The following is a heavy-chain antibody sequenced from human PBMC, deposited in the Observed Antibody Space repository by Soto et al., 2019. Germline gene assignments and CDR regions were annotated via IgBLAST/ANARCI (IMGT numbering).Heavy chain of an antibody. CDR2: IKRDGSEK. Sequence: GRSLRLSCVASGFTFRSNWMSWVRQAPGKGLEWVANIKRDGSEKYYVDSVKGRFTISRDNAKNTLYLQMNSLRADDTAVYYCASLEWEASGYADYWGQGTLVTVSS. V-gene: IGHV3-7*03. D-gene: IGHD3-3*01. J-gene: IGHJ4*02. CDR3: ASLEWEASGYADY. CDR1: GFTFRSNW.